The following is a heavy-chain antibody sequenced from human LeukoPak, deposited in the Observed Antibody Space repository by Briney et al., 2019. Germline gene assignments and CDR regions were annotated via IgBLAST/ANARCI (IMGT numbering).Heavy chain of an antibody. CDR1: GYTFTSYD. D-gene: IGHD6-19*01. CDR2: MNPNSGNT. V-gene: IGHV1-8*01. Sequence: GASVKVSCKASGYTFTSYDINWVRQATGQGLEWMGWMNPNSGNTGYAQKFQGRVTMTRKTSISTAYMELSSLRSEDTAVYYCARVGEVAVAGTTAEYFQHWGQGTLVTVSS. CDR3: ARVGEVAVAGTTAEYFQH. J-gene: IGHJ1*01.